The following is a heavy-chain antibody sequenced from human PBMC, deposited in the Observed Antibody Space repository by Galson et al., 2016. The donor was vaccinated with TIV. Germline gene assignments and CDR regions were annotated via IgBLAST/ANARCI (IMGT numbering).Heavy chain of an antibody. D-gene: IGHD3-16*01. V-gene: IGHV5-51*03. CDR1: GYSFTTHW. J-gene: IGHJ4*02. Sequence: QSGAEVTQSGESLKISCKASGYSFTTHWIGWVRQMPGKGPEWIGIMNPGDSETRYSPSFEGQVIISADNSISTAYLQWHSLKASDTAVYYCAKGKEYYEFWGQGTLVTVSS. CDR2: MNPGDSET. CDR3: AKGKEYYEF.